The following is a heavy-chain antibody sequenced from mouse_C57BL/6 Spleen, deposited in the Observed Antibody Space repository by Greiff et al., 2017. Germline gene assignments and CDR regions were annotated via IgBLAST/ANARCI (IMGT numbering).Heavy chain of an antibody. V-gene: IGHV1-81*01. CDR3: ARLRGLVTTDGGFDY. D-gene: IGHD2-2*01. CDR2: IYPRSGNT. Sequence: VQLQESGAELARPGASVKLSCKASGYTFTSYGISWVKQRTGQGLEWIGEIYPRSGNTYYNEKFKGKATLTADKSSSTAYMELRSLTSEDSAVYFCARLRGLVTTDGGFDYWGQGTTLTVSS. J-gene: IGHJ2*01. CDR1: GYTFTSYG.